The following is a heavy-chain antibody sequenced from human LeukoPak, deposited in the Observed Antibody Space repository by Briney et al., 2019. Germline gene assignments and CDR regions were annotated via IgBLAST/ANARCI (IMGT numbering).Heavy chain of an antibody. D-gene: IGHD6-13*01. Sequence: GGSLRVSCAASGFTFSSYWMSWVRQPPGKGLEWVANIKNDGSEKYYVDSVKGRFTISRDSAKNSLYLQMNSLRAEDTAVYYCARVGTAEGTLEDYWGQGTLVTVSS. V-gene: IGHV3-7*01. CDR3: ARVGTAEGTLEDY. CDR1: GFTFSSYW. CDR2: IKNDGSEK. J-gene: IGHJ4*02.